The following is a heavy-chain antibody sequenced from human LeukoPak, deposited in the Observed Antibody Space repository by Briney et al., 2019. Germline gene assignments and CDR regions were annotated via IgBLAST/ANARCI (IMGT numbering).Heavy chain of an antibody. Sequence: PGGSLRLSCAASGFTFSSYSMNWVRQAPGKGLEWVSSISSSSSYIYYADSVKGRFTISRDSAKNSLYLQMNSLRAEDTAVYYCARAFLGAFDIWGQGTMVTVSS. CDR3: ARAFLGAFDI. V-gene: IGHV3-21*01. CDR2: ISSSSSYI. CDR1: GFTFSSYS. D-gene: IGHD2/OR15-2a*01. J-gene: IGHJ3*02.